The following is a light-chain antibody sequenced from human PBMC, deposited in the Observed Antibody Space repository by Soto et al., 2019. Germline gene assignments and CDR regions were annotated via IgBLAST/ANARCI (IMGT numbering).Light chain of an antibody. V-gene: IGKV3-15*01. CDR1: QSVSSN. Sequence: ETTMTQSPDTLSVFPGDRATLSGRASQSVSSNLAWYQQKPGQAPRLLIYGASTRATGIPARFSGSGSGTEFTLTISSLQSEDFAVYYCQQYNNWPPLTFGGGTKVDIK. CDR3: QQYNNWPPLT. J-gene: IGKJ4*01. CDR2: GAS.